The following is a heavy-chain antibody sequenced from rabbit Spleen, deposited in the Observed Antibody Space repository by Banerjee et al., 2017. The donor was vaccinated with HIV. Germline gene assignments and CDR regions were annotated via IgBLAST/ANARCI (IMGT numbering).Heavy chain of an antibody. Sequence: QERLEESGGDLVKPEGSLTLTCTASGFSFSSSYWICWVRQAPGKGLEWIACIDTGSSGFTYFASWAKGRFTISKTSSTTVTLQMTSLTAADTATYFCARDLTDIIGWNFGWWGPGTLVTVS. V-gene: IGHV1S45*01. D-gene: IGHD1-1*01. CDR1: GFSFSSSYW. J-gene: IGHJ4*01. CDR2: IDTGSSGFT. CDR3: ARDLTDIIGWNFGW.